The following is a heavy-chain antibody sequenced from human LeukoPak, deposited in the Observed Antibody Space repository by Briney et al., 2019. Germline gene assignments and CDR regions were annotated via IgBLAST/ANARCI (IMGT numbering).Heavy chain of an antibody. V-gene: IGHV1-3*01. CDR3: ARAERYYDILTGYYPDY. CDR2: INAGNGNT. J-gene: IGHJ4*02. CDR1: GYTFTSYA. Sequence: GASVKVSCKASGYTFTSYAMHWVRQAPRQRLEWMGWINAGNGNTKYSQKLQGRVTITRDTSASTAYMELSSLRSEDTAVYYCARAERYYDILTGYYPDYWGQGTLVTVSS. D-gene: IGHD3-9*01.